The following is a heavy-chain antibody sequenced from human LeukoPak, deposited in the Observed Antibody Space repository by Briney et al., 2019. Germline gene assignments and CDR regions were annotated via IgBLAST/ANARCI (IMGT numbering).Heavy chain of an antibody. J-gene: IGHJ4*02. CDR2: IYHSGST. V-gene: IGHV4-4*02. Sequence: SGTLSLTCAVSGDSISSSNWWSWVRQPLGKGLEWIGEIYHSGSTNYNPSLKSRVTISVDKSKNQFSLKLTSVTAADTAVYYCARDPRDGYPFDYWGQGTLVTVSS. D-gene: IGHD5-24*01. CDR1: GDSISSSNW. CDR3: ARDPRDGYPFDY.